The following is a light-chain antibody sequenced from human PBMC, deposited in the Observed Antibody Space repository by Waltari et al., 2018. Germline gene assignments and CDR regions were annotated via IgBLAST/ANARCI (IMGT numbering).Light chain of an antibody. CDR3: MQSIQSPLT. CDR1: QSPLHGCGKPL. Sequence: DIVMTQTPLSLSVTPGQPASIPCKSSQSPLHGCGKPLLSWYLHKSGQPPQLLIFEVSARFSGVPDRFSGSGSGTDFTLRISRVEAEDVGVYYCMQSIQSPLTFGGGTK. J-gene: IGKJ4*01. CDR2: EVS. V-gene: IGKV2D-29*01.